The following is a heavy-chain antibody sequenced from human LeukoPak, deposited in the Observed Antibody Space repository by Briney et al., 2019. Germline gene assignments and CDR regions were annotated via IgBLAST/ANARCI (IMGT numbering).Heavy chain of an antibody. D-gene: IGHD3-10*01. Sequence: ASVKVSCKASGYTFLSHYMHWVRQAPGQGLEWMGLILPTDGSTMYAQKSQGRLTITIDKSTSTVYMDLSSLASEDTAIYFCVREEYYSRGSGDEKAFDNWAQGTLVTVSS. V-gene: IGHV1-46*01. CDR3: VREEYYSRGSGDEKAFDN. CDR1: GYTFLSHY. CDR2: ILPTDGST. J-gene: IGHJ5*02.